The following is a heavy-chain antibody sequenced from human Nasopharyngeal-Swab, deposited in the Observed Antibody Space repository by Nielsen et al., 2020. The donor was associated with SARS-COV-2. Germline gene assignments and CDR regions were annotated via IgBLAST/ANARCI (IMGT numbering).Heavy chain of an antibody. V-gene: IGHV5-51*01. D-gene: IGHD3-22*01. CDR1: GYSFTKYW. CDR3: ARPTYYYYSSGPRAGYFDY. J-gene: IGHJ4*02. Sequence: ESLKISCKASGYSFTKYWIGWVRQMPGKGLEWMGIIYTGDSDTSYSPSFQGQVTISADKSISTAYLQWSSLKASDTAMYYCARPTYYYYSSGPRAGYFDYWGQGTLVTVSS. CDR2: IYTGDSDT.